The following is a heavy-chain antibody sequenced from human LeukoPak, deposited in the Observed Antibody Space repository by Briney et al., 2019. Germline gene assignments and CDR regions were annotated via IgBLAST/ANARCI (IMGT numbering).Heavy chain of an antibody. CDR3: ATRIMGYYGMDV. CDR2: INPNSGGT. J-gene: IGHJ6*02. CDR1: GYTFTGYY. V-gene: IGHV1-2*02. D-gene: IGHD3-16*01. Sequence: ASVKVSCKASGYTFTGYYMHWVRQAPGQGLEWMGWINPNSGGTNYAQRFQGRVTMTRDTSISTAYMELSRLRSDDTAVYYCATRIMGYYGMDVWGQGTTVTVSS.